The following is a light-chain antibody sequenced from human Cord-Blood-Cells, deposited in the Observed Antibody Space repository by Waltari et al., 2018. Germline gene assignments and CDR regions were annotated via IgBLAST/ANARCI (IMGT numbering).Light chain of an antibody. Sequence: EIVLTQSPDTLPLSPGEIATLSCRASQSVSSYLAWYQQKPGQAPRLLIYDASNRATGIPARFSGSGSGTDFTLTISSLEPEDFAVYYCQQRSNWPPITFGQGTRLEIK. CDR3: QQRSNWPPIT. V-gene: IGKV3-11*01. J-gene: IGKJ5*01. CDR2: DAS. CDR1: QSVSSY.